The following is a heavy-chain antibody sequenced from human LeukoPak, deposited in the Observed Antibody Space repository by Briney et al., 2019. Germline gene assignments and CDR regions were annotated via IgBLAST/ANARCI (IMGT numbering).Heavy chain of an antibody. Sequence: PGGSLRLSCAASGFTFSSYAMHWVRQAPGKGLEWVAVISYDGSNKYYADSVKGRFTISSDNSKNTLYLQMNSLRAEDTAVYYCAKDLWLRSGIVGAQGYWGQGTLVTVSS. CDR2: ISYDGSNK. J-gene: IGHJ4*02. CDR3: AKDLWLRSGIVGAQGY. D-gene: IGHD1-26*01. CDR1: GFTFSSYA. V-gene: IGHV3-30*04.